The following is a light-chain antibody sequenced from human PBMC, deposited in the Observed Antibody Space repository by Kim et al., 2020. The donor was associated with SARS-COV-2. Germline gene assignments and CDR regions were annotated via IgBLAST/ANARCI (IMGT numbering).Light chain of an antibody. CDR2: GAS. CDR3: QQYGNSAYT. J-gene: IGKJ2*01. Sequence: LSPGEGATLSCRASQSVSSNYLAWYQQKPGQAPRLLIYGASSRATGIPDRFSGSRSGTDFTLTINRLEPEDFAVYYCQQYGNSAYTFGQGTKLEI. V-gene: IGKV3-20*01. CDR1: QSVSSNY.